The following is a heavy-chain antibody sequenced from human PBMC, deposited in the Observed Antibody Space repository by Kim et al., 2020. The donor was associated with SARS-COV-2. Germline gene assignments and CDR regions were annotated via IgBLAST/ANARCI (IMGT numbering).Heavy chain of an antibody. CDR3: ARDLRTWGAMVRGVIGY. CDR2: INPSGGST. V-gene: IGHV1-46*01. CDR1: GYTFTSYY. Sequence: ASVKVSCKASGYTFTSYYMHWVRQAPGQGLEWMGIINPSGGSTSYAQKFQGRVTMTRDTSTSTVYMELSSLRSEDTAVYYCARDLRTWGAMVRGVIGYWGQGTLVTVSS. J-gene: IGHJ4*02. D-gene: IGHD3-10*01.